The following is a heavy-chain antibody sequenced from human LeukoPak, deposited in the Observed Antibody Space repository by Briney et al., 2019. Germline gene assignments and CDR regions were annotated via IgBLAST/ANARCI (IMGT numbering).Heavy chain of an antibody. J-gene: IGHJ4*02. CDR2: IYTSGST. CDR1: GGSISSYY. CDR3: ARVLGDDYGSGSLWAPFDY. Sequence: PSETLSLTCTVSGGSISSYYWSWIRQPAGKGLEWIGRIYTSGSTNYTPCLKSRVTMSVDTSKNQFSLKLSSVTAADTAVYYCARVLGDDYGSGSLWAPFDYWGQGTLLTVSS. V-gene: IGHV4-4*07. D-gene: IGHD3-10*01.